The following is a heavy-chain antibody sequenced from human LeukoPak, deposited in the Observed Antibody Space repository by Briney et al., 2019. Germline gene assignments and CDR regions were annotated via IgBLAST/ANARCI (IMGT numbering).Heavy chain of an antibody. J-gene: IGHJ5*02. V-gene: IGHV1-18*01. CDR2: ISAYNGNT. CDR1: GYTFSNYG. Sequence: GASVKVSCKASGYTFSNYGISWVRQAPGQGLEWMGWISAYNGNTNYAQKLQGRVTMTTDTSTSTAYMELRSLRSDDTAVYYCARGNSPPSSYYDILTGSHQEYNWFDPWGQGTLVTVSS. D-gene: IGHD3-9*01. CDR3: ARGNSPPSSYYDILTGSHQEYNWFDP.